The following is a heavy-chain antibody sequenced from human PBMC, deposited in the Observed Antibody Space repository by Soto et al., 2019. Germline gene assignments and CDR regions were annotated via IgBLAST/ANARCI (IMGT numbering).Heavy chain of an antibody. CDR1: GGTFSSYA. CDR3: AGGGRHIAAAAFDY. J-gene: IGHJ4*02. Sequence: QVQLVQSGAEVKKPGSSVKVSCQASGGTFSSYAISWVRQAPGQGLEWMGGIIPIFGTANYARKFQGRVTITADESTSTAYMERSSLRSEDTAVYYCAGGGRHIAAAAFDYWGQGTLVTV. CDR2: IIPIFGTA. V-gene: IGHV1-69*01. D-gene: IGHD6-13*01.